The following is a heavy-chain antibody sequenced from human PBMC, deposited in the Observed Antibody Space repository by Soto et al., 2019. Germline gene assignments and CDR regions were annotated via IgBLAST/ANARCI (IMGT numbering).Heavy chain of an antibody. V-gene: IGHV3-33*01. CDR1: GFTFSSYG. D-gene: IGHD3-22*01. CDR3: ARDGYELSGDYFGPFDY. Sequence: QVQLVESGGGVVQPGRSLRLSCAASGFTFSSYGMHWVRQAPGKGLEWVAVIWYDGSNKYYADSVKGRFTISRDNSKNSLYLQMNSLRAEDTAVYYCARDGYELSGDYFGPFDYWGQGTLVTVSS. CDR2: IWYDGSNK. J-gene: IGHJ4*02.